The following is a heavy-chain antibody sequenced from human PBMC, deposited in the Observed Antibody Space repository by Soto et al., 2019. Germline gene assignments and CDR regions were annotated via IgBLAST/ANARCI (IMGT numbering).Heavy chain of an antibody. V-gene: IGHV4-30-4*08. CDR2: IFYSGYN. Sequence: PSETLYLTCTVSGDNISSEAYYWSWIRQSPGKDLEWIGYIFYSGYNYYNPSLKSRLSMSVDTSKNQFSLRLTSVTAADTAVYFCARLNPIVVVPTPMGWFDPWGQGTLVTVYS. CDR1: GDNISSEAYY. J-gene: IGHJ5*02. CDR3: ARLNPIVVVPTPMGWFDP. D-gene: IGHD2-2*01.